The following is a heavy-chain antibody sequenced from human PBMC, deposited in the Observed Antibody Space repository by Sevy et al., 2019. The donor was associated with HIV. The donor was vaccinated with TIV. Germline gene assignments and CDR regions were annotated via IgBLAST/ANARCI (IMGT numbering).Heavy chain of an antibody. CDR1: GGTMSSYF. CDR2: IYYTGTT. J-gene: IGHJ4*02. CDR3: ARDSVLSPRVFDS. Sequence: SETLSLTCTVSGGTMSSYFWSWIRQPPGKGLEWIGYIYYTGTTNYNPSLKSRLTMSLDTSKNRFSLKLTAVTAADTAVYYCARDSVLSPRVFDSWGQGTLFTVSS. V-gene: IGHV4-59*01. D-gene: IGHD3-10*01.